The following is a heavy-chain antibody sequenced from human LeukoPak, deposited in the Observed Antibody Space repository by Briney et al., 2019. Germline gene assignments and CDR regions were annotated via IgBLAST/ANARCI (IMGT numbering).Heavy chain of an antibody. CDR1: GGSISSGGYY. CDR3: ARHGRMATISTYFDY. CDR2: IYYSGST. Sequence: PSQTLSLTCTVSGGSISSGGYYWSWIRQHPGKGLEWIGYIYYSGSTYYNPSLKSRVTISVDTSKNQFSLKLSSVTAADTAVYYCARHGRMATISTYFDYWGQGTLVTVSS. J-gene: IGHJ4*02. V-gene: IGHV4-31*03. D-gene: IGHD5-24*01.